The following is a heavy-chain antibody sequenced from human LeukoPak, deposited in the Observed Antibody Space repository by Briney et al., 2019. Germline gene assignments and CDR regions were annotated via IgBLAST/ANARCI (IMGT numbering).Heavy chain of an antibody. CDR3: ARGRGTAMASTFDY. V-gene: IGHV1-2*02. Sequence: ASVKVSCKASGYTFTGYYMHLVRQAPGQGLEWMGWINPNSGGTNYAQKFQGRVTMTRDTSISTAYMELSRLRSDDTAVYYCARGRGTAMASTFDYWGQGTLVTVSS. D-gene: IGHD5-18*01. J-gene: IGHJ4*02. CDR1: GYTFTGYY. CDR2: INPNSGGT.